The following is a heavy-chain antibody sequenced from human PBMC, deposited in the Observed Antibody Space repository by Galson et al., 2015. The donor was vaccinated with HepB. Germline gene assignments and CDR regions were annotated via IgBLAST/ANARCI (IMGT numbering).Heavy chain of an antibody. CDR1: GYTFTSYG. CDR2: ISAYNGNT. J-gene: IGHJ6*03. CDR3: ARGSTGDYYYYYMGV. V-gene: IGHV1-18*01. Sequence: SVKVSCKASGYTFTSYGISWVRQAPGQGLEWMGWISAYNGNTNYAQKLQGRVTMTTDTSTSTAYMELSSLRSEDTAVYYCARGSTGDYYYYYMGVWGKGTTVTVSS.